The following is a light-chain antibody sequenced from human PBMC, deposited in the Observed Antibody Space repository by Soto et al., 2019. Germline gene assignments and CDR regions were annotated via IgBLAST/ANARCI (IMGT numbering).Light chain of an antibody. CDR3: MQALQTPLA. J-gene: IGKJ3*01. CDR1: QSLLHSNGYNY. CDR2: LGS. Sequence: DIVMTQSPLSLPVTPGEPASISCRSSQSLLHSNGYNYLDWYLQKPGQSPQLLIYLGSNRASGVPERFSGSGSGTDFTRKISRVEAEDVGVYYCMQALQTPLAFGPGTKGDIK. V-gene: IGKV2-28*01.